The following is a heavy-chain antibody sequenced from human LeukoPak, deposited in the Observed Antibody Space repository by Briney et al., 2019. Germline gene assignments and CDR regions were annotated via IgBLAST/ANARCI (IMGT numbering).Heavy chain of an antibody. CDR2: ISSSSSYI. D-gene: IGHD2-2*01. Sequence: GGSLRLSCAASGFTFSSYSMNWVRQAPGKGLEWVSSISSSSSYIYYADLVKGRFIIANDNAKNSLYLQMNRLRAEDTAVYYCALGLRYCSSTSCYPYAFDIWGQGTMLTVPS. CDR1: GFTFSSYS. J-gene: IGHJ3*02. V-gene: IGHV3-21*04. CDR3: ALGLRYCSSTSCYPYAFDI.